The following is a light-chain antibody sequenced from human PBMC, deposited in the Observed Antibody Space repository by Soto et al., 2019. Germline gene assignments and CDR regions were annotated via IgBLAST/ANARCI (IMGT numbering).Light chain of an antibody. CDR2: AAS. Sequence: EIVLTQSPGTLSLSPGERATISCRASQSVSSNYLAWYQQKPGQAPRLLIYAASNRASGIPDRFGGSGSGTDFTLTVSRLEPEDFAVYYCQQYCSAPWTLGPGTKVEI. CDR3: QQYCSAPWT. J-gene: IGKJ1*01. V-gene: IGKV3-20*01. CDR1: QSVSSNY.